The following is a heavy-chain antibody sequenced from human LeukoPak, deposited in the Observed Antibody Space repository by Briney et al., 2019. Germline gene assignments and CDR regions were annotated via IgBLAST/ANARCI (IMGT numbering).Heavy chain of an antibody. CDR1: GYSFTSYW. V-gene: IGHV5-51*01. D-gene: IGHD6-13*01. CDR3: ARRRWEQQPPGDWFDP. Sequence: GESLKISCKGSGYSFTSYWIGWVRQMPGKGLEWMGIIYPGDSDTRYSPSFQGQVTISADKSISTAYLQWSSLKASDTAMYYRARRRWEQQPPGDWFDPWGQGTLVTVSS. J-gene: IGHJ5*02. CDR2: IYPGDSDT.